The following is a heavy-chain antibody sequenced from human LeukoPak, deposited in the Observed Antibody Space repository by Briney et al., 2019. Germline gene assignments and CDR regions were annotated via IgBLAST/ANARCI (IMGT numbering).Heavy chain of an antibody. CDR3: AKDPNGDYVGAFDT. CDR2: IGITSEYI. CDR1: GITITAYA. D-gene: IGHD4-17*01. Sequence: GGSLRLSCAASGITITAYAMSWVRQSPGKGLEWVSGIGITSEYIHYADSVKGRFTISRDNSKNAVYLEMSSLRAEDAAVYYCAKDPNGDYVGAFDTWGQGTMVIVSS. J-gene: IGHJ3*02. V-gene: IGHV3-23*01.